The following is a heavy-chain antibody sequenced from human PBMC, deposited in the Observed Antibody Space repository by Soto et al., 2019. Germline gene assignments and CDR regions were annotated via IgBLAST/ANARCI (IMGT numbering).Heavy chain of an antibody. D-gene: IGHD4-17*01. V-gene: IGHV3-30*18. Sequence: QVQLVESGGGVVQPGRSLRLSCAASGFTFSSYGMHWVRQAPGKGLEWVAVISYDGSNKYYADSVKGRFTISRDNSKNTLYLQVNSLRGEDTAVYYCAKDGTTVVTADYFDYWGQGTLVTVSS. CDR3: AKDGTTVVTADYFDY. CDR1: GFTFSSYG. CDR2: ISYDGSNK. J-gene: IGHJ4*02.